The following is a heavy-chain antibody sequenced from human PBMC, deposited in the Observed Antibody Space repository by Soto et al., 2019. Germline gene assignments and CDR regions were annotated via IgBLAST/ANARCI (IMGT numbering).Heavy chain of an antibody. CDR3: ASLYTIIGTIIDY. CDR2: INHSGST. CDR1: GGSFSGYY. Sequence: SETLSLTCAVYGGSFSGYYWSWIRQPPGKGLEWIGEINHSGSTNYNPSLKSRVTISVDTSKNQFSLKLSSVTAADTAVYYCASLYTIIGTIIDYWGQGTLVTVSS. D-gene: IGHD3-3*01. J-gene: IGHJ4*02. V-gene: IGHV4-34*01.